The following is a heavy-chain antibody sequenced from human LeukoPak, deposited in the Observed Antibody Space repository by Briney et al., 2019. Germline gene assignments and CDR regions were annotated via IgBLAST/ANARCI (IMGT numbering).Heavy chain of an antibody. Sequence: ASVKVSCKASGYTFTSYDINWVRQATGQGLEWMGWMNPNSGNTGYAQKFQGRVTITRNTSISTAYMELSSLRSEDTAVYYCARGGLYGSGSYYNVVRPNYYYYYMDVWGKGTTVTVSS. CDR1: GYTFTSYD. CDR2: MNPNSGNT. V-gene: IGHV1-8*03. D-gene: IGHD3-10*01. CDR3: ARGGLYGSGSYYNVVRPNYYYYYMDV. J-gene: IGHJ6*03.